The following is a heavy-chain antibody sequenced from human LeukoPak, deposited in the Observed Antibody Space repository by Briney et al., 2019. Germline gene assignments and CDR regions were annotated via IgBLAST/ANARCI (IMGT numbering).Heavy chain of an antibody. D-gene: IGHD3-9*01. CDR3: AKDNGWLPDY. CDR1: GFTFSSSA. J-gene: IGHJ4*02. CDR2: IAASGST. Sequence: GGSLTLTCAASGFTFSSSAMTWVRQPPGKGLEWVSAIAASGSTFYTESVKGRFTISRDNSKNHLYLQRNSLRAEDTAIYDCAKDNGWLPDYWGQGTLVTVSS. V-gene: IGHV3-23*01.